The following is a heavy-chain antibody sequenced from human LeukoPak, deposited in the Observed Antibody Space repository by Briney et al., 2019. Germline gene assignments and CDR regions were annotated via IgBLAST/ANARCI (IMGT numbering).Heavy chain of an antibody. V-gene: IGHV4-34*01. Sequence: SETLSLTCAVYGGSFSGYYWSWIRQPPGKGLEWIGEINHSGSTNYSPSLKSRVTISVDTSKNQFSLKLSSVTAADTAVYYCARRLFSSSWYPGYFDYWGQGTLVTVSS. CDR2: INHSGST. J-gene: IGHJ4*02. CDR1: GGSFSGYY. D-gene: IGHD6-13*01. CDR3: ARRLFSSSWYPGYFDY.